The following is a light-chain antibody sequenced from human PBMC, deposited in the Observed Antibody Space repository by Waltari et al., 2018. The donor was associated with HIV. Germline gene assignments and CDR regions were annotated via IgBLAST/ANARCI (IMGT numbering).Light chain of an antibody. CDR3: TAWDNSLSAWV. CDR2: RNN. Sequence: QAGLTHPPSLSVGLGQPATLICPGNSHNVDSGRAAWLQHYQGHPPKLLSHRNNNRPSGVLLKFSATRSGNIAFLTITGVQPDDEAAYYCTAWDNSLSAWVFGRGTQLTVL. J-gene: IGLJ3*02. CDR1: SHNVDSGR. V-gene: IGLV10-54*04.